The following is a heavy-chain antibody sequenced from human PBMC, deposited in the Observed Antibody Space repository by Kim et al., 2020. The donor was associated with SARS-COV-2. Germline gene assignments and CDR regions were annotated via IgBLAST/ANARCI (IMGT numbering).Heavy chain of an antibody. J-gene: IGHJ4*02. CDR1: GGSISSGGYY. V-gene: IGHV4-31*03. Sequence: SETLSLTCTVSGGSISSGGYYWSWIRQHPGKGLEWIGYIYYSGSTYYNPSLKSRVTISVDTSKNQFSLKLSSVTAADTAVYYCARGYCSGGSCPGHYFDYWGQGTLVTVSS. D-gene: IGHD2-15*01. CDR3: ARGYCSGGSCPGHYFDY. CDR2: IYYSGST.